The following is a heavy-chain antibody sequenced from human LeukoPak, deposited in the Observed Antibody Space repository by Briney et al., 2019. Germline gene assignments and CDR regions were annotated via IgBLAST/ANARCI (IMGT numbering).Heavy chain of an antibody. J-gene: IGHJ4*02. CDR1: GGSISSGSYY. CDR3: ARDYYDSSGYYYGDY. Sequence: SETLSLTCTVSGGSISSGSYYWSWIRQPAGKGLEWIGRIYTSGSTNYNPSLKSRVTISVDTSKNQFSLKLSSVTAADTAVYYCARDYYDSSGYYYGDYWGQGTLVTVSS. V-gene: IGHV4-61*02. D-gene: IGHD3-22*01. CDR2: IYTSGST.